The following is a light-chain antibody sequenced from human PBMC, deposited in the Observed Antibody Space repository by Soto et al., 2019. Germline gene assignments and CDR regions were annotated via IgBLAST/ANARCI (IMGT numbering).Light chain of an antibody. CDR2: GAS. J-gene: IGKJ4*01. CDR3: QQYQNGPRT. V-gene: IGKV3D-15*01. Sequence: EIVMTQSPVTLSVSPGERATLSCRASQSVSSNLVWFQQKPGQAPRLLIYGASTRASGTPARFSGSGSGTEFTLTISSLQSEDFPVYYCQQYQNGPRTFGGGTKVEIK. CDR1: QSVSSN.